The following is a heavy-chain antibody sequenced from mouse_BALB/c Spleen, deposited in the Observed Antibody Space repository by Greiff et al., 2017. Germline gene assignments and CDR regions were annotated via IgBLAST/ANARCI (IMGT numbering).Heavy chain of an antibody. Sequence: EVQLQQSGPELVKPGASVKISCKASGYSFTGYYMHWVKQSHVKSLEWIGRINPYNGATSYNQNFKDKASLTVDKSSSTAYMELHSLTSEDSAVYYCARSEGDYFDYWGQGTTLTDSS. CDR1: GYSFTGYY. V-gene: IGHV1-26*01. J-gene: IGHJ2*01. CDR3: ARSEGDYFDY. CDR2: INPYNGAT.